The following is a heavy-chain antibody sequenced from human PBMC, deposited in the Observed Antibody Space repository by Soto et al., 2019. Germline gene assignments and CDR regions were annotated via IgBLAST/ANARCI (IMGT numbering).Heavy chain of an antibody. V-gene: IGHV4-34*01. D-gene: IGHD1-7*01. J-gene: IGHJ6*02. CDR2: VNHSGST. Sequence: PSATLSFACGVCGGSFRGYYWSWIRQPPGKGVEGIGEVNHSGSTNYNQSLKSRVTISVDTSKTQFSRKLSSVTAADTAVYYCARICSNPNYLMGDYYYYGLDDWAQGTTVTDSS. CDR1: GGSFRGYY. CDR3: ARICSNPNYLMGDYYYYGLDD.